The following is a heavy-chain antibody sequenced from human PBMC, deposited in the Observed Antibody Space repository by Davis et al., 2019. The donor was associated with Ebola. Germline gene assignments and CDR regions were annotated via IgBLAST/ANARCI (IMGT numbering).Heavy chain of an antibody. CDR3: ATEVEYSRSSAKLDV. V-gene: IGHV3-15*01. J-gene: IGHJ6*04. CDR1: GFTFSDAW. Sequence: GESLKISCVASGFTFSDAWMSWVRQAPGRGLEWVGRFKSKTDGGTIDYAAPVKGRFTISRDDSKNTLYLQMNSLKTEDTAVYYCATEVEYSRSSAKLDVWGKGTTVTVSS. CDR2: FKSKTDGGTI. D-gene: IGHD6-13*01.